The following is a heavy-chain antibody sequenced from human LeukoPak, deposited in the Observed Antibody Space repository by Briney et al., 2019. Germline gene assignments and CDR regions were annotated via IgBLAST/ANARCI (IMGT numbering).Heavy chain of an antibody. CDR1: GFTFSSYA. CDR2: MSGRWWST. D-gene: IGHD3-22*01. V-gene: IGHV3-23*01. Sequence: GGSLRLSCVASGFTFSSYAMTGVRQAPGKGLEGVSVMSGRWWSTYYADSVKGRFTISRDNSRNTLYVQVNRLRAEDTAVYYCAKDASYDTSGYSPDFDYWGQGTLVTVSS. CDR3: AKDASYDTSGYSPDFDY. J-gene: IGHJ4*02.